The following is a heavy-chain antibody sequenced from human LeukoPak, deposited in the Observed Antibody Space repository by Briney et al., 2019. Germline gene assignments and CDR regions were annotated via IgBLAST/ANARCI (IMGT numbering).Heavy chain of an antibody. V-gene: IGHV3-7*01. CDR3: SSQPAVLDLDC. Sequence: GGSLRLSCAASGFAFSSYWMTWVRQAPGKGVEWVANIKPEGSGKNYVDSVKGRFTISRDDAKNSLYLQMRGLRVEDTAVYYCSSQPAVLDLDCWGQGALVTVSS. CDR1: GFAFSSYW. D-gene: IGHD2/OR15-2a*01. CDR2: IKPEGSGK. J-gene: IGHJ4*02.